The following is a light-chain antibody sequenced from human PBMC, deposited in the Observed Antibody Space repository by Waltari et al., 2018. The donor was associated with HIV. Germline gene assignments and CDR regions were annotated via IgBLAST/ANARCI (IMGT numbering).Light chain of an antibody. Sequence: SYELTQPPSVSLSPGQTARITCSGDALPKQYAYWYQQKPGQAPVLVIYKNTERPSGTPERFSGSSSGTTVTLTISGVQAEDEADYYCQSEDSISTYVIFGGGTKLTVL. V-gene: IGLV3-25*03. J-gene: IGLJ2*01. CDR2: KNT. CDR1: ALPKQY. CDR3: QSEDSISTYVI.